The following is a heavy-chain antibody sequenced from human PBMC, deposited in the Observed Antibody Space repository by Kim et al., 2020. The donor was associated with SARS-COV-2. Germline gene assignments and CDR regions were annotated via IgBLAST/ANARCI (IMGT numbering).Heavy chain of an antibody. CDR1: GGSISSSSYY. J-gene: IGHJ4*02. Sequence: SETLSLTCTVSGGSISSSSYYWGWIRQPPGKGLEWIGSIYYSGSTYYNPSLKSRVTISVDTSKNQFSLKLSSVTAADTAVYYCARESGAYYDYVWGSYRHRGFDDWGQGTLVTVSS. V-gene: IGHV4-39*07. D-gene: IGHD3-16*02. CDR3: ARESGAYYDYVWGSYRHRGFDD. CDR2: IYYSGST.